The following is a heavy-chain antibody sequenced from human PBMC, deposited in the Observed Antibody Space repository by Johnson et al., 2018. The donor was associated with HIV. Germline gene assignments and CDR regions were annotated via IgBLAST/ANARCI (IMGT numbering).Heavy chain of an antibody. V-gene: IGHV3-30*02. Sequence: QVQLVESGGGVVRPGGSLSLSCAASGFTFNSYGIHWVRPAPGKGLEWVAFIPYDGSNQLYADPVTGRFTISRDNSKNTLYLQMNSLTPEDTAMYYCAKDDNLGVWYSDAFDIWGQGTVVTVSS. D-gene: IGHD2-15*01. CDR3: AKDDNLGVWYSDAFDI. J-gene: IGHJ3*02. CDR1: GFTFNSYG. CDR2: IPYDGSNQ.